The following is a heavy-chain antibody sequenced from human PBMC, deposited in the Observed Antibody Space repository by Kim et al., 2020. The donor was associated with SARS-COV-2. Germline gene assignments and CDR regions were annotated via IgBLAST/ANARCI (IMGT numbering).Heavy chain of an antibody. CDR1: GFTFSSYA. CDR3: EKVSAHATYVWWYTDL. V-gene: IGHV3-23*03. Sequence: GGSLRLSCAASGFTFSSYAMSWVRQAPGKGLEWVALIYSGGTTKYYGDPVKGRFPIFRDISKSTLNLAMNSLRAEDTAVYSCEKVSAHATYVWWYTDLWG. J-gene: IGHJ2*01. CDR2: IYSGGTTK. D-gene: IGHD2-15*01.